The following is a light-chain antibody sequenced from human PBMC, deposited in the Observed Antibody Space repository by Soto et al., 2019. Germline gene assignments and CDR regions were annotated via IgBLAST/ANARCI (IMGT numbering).Light chain of an antibody. CDR2: DDG. V-gene: IGLV3-21*02. CDR3: QVWVSTGDHPVV. CDR1: NIGSKS. Sequence: SYELTQPPSVSVAPGQTARITCGGNNIGSKSVHWYQQKPGQAPVLVVYDDGDRPSGIPERFSGSNSGNTATLTISRVEAGDEADYYCQVWVSTGDHPVVFGGGTKLTVL. J-gene: IGLJ2*01.